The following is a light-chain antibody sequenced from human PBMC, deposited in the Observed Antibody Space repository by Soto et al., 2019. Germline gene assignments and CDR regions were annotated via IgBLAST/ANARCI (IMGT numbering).Light chain of an antibody. CDR1: QSVFSS. CDR3: QQYSICRSIT. J-gene: IGKJ5*01. CDR2: GAD. Sequence: ELVMTQSPATLSLSPGESATLSCRASQSVFSSLAWYQQKPGQAPRLLIYGADTRATGIPARFSGSGSGTEFTLTIISLQSEDFAVYYCQQYSICRSITXGRGTRLEIK. V-gene: IGKV3-15*01.